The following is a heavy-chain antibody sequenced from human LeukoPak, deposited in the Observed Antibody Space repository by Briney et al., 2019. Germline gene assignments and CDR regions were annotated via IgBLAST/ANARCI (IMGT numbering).Heavy chain of an antibody. CDR3: VSWEAVTALDSFDV. V-gene: IGHV4-39*01. CDR2: ICDSDYT. D-gene: IGHD2-21*02. Sequence: AETLSLTCSVCGDSFRRCHEYGGRIRQPPAKGLEWFGRICDSDYTHYTPSLESRVTISVDQSKNQFSMQLRCVTAAETAIYYCVSWEAVTALDSFDVWGQGTMVTGFS. CDR1: GDSFRRCHEY. J-gene: IGHJ3*01.